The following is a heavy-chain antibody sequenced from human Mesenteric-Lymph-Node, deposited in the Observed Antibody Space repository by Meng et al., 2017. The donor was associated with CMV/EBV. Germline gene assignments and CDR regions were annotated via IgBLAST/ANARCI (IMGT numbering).Heavy chain of an antibody. J-gene: IGHJ4*02. CDR1: GDSVASNISA. Sequence: QIQPHNSGPVLVKSSLPLSVTCTLPGDSVASNISAWKWFVQSPSRGLEWLGRTYYRSESYNDYAVSVKSRISVNLDTSKIQLSLRLDFVTPEYTAVYYFAYFWDLPPLWWGQGTLVTVSS. V-gene: IGHV6-1*01. D-gene: IGHD3-16*01. CDR2: TYYRSESYN. CDR3: AYFWDLPPLW.